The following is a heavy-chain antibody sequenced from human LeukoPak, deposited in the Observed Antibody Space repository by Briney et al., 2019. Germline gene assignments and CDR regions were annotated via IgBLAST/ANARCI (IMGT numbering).Heavy chain of an antibody. CDR2: ISAYNGNT. J-gene: IGHJ5*02. D-gene: IGHD6-6*01. Sequence: GASVKVSCKASGYTFTSYGISWLRQAPRQRLEWMGWISAYNGNTNYAQKLQGRVTMTTDTSTSTAYMELRSLRSDDTAVYYCARDLGSSATSTNWFDPWGQGTLVTVSS. CDR1: GYTFTSYG. CDR3: ARDLGSSATSTNWFDP. V-gene: IGHV1-18*01.